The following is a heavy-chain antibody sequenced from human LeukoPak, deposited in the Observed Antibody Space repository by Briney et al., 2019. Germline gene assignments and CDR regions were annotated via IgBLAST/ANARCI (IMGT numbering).Heavy chain of an antibody. D-gene: IGHD1-1*01. Sequence: PGGSLRLSCAASGFTFSSYAMSWVRQAPGKGLEWVSAISGSGGSTYYADSVKGRFTISRDNSKNTLYLQMNSLRAEDTAVYYCAKDLKYNWNGPPYYFDYWGQGTLVTVSS. CDR2: ISGSGGST. CDR3: AKDLKYNWNGPPYYFDY. V-gene: IGHV3-23*01. J-gene: IGHJ4*02. CDR1: GFTFSSYA.